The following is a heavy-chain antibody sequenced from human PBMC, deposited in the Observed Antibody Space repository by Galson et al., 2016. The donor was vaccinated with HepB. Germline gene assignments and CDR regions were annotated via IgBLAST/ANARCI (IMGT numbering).Heavy chain of an antibody. CDR2: IYYSGST. CDR3: ASEITYYYGSGSYLRYYFDY. Sequence: SETLSLTCNVSGDSISDDRYNWGWIRQPPGKGLEWIGSIYYSGSTYYNPSLKSRVTISLDTSRNQFSLKLSSVTAADTAMYYCASEITYYYGSGSYLRYYFDYWGQGTLVTVSS. CDR1: GDSISDDRYN. J-gene: IGHJ4*02. D-gene: IGHD3-10*01. V-gene: IGHV4-39*07.